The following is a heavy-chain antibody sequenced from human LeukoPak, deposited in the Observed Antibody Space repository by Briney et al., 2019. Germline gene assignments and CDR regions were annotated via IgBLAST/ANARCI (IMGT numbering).Heavy chain of an antibody. V-gene: IGHV3-23*01. Sequence: GGSLRLSCAASGFIFNHYAMSCVRQAPGKGPEWVSSIAKTADDTYYADSVKGRFAISRENSKTAVNLQMNSLTAEDTAVYYCVKDRPTWPIDYSGHGNLVTASS. CDR2: IAKTADDT. J-gene: IGHJ4*01. CDR3: VKDRPTWPIDY. CDR1: GFIFNHYA. D-gene: IGHD5-12*01.